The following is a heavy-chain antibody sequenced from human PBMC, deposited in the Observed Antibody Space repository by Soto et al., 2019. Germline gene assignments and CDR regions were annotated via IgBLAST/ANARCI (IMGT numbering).Heavy chain of an antibody. Sequence: GGSLRLSCAASGFTFSSYGMHWVRQAPGKGLEWVAVISYDGSNKYYADSVKGRFTISRDNSKNTLYLQMNSLRAEDTAVYYCAKGYFGVVKFYYGMDVWGQGTTVTVSS. CDR1: GFTFSSYG. CDR2: ISYDGSNK. CDR3: AKGYFGVVKFYYGMDV. V-gene: IGHV3-30*18. J-gene: IGHJ6*02. D-gene: IGHD3-3*01.